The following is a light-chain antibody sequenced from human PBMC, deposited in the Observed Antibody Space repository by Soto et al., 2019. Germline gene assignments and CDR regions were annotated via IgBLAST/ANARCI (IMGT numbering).Light chain of an antibody. V-gene: IGKV4-1*01. J-gene: IGKJ2*01. Sequence: DIVMTQSPDPLAVSLGERATINCKSSQSVLYSSNNKNYLAWYQQKPGQPPKLLIYWASTRESGVPDRFSGSGSGTDFTLTISSLQAEDVAVYYCQQYYSTPYTFGQGTNLEIQ. CDR2: WAS. CDR1: QSVLYSSNNKNY. CDR3: QQYYSTPYT.